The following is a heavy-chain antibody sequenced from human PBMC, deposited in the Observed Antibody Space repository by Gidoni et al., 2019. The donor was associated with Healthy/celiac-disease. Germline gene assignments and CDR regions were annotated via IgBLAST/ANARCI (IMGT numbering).Heavy chain of an antibody. V-gene: IGHV4-30-2*01. Sequence: QLQLQESGSGLVKPSQTLSLTCAVSGGSISSGGYSWSWIRQPPGKGLEWIGYIYHSGSTYYNPSLKSRVTISVDRSKNQFSLKLSYVTAADTAVYYCARYIVVVVAASTFGAFDIWGQGTMVTVSS. J-gene: IGHJ3*02. CDR2: IYHSGST. CDR1: GGSISSGGYS. CDR3: ARYIVVVVAASTFGAFDI. D-gene: IGHD2-15*01.